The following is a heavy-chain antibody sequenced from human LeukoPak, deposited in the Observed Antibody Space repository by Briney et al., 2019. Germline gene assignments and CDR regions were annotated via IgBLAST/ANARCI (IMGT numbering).Heavy chain of an antibody. D-gene: IGHD2-2*01. CDR1: GFTFSSYG. Sequence: GGSLRLSCAASGFTFSSYGMHWVRQAPGKGLEWVAVISYDGSNKYYADSVKGRFTISRDNSKNTLYLQMNSLRAEDTAVYYCAKDEGAVVPAAMIDYWGQGTLVTVSS. J-gene: IGHJ4*02. V-gene: IGHV3-30*18. CDR3: AKDEGAVVPAAMIDY. CDR2: ISYDGSNK.